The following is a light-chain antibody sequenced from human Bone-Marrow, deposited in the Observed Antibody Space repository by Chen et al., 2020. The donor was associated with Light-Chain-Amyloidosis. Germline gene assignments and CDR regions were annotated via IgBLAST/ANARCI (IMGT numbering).Light chain of an antibody. Sequence: SYELTQPPSVSVSPGQTARITCSGDALPTKYAYWYQQKSCQAPVLVIHRDTERPSGFSKRFSGSSSGTTATLTISGVQAEDEAYYHCQSADSSGTYEVIFGGGTKLTVL. CDR2: RDT. CDR3: QSADSSGTYEVI. V-gene: IGLV3-25*03. J-gene: IGLJ2*01. CDR1: ALPTKY.